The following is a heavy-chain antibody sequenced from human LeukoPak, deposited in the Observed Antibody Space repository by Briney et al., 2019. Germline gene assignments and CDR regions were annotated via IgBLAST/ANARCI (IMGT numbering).Heavy chain of an antibody. J-gene: IGHJ4*02. D-gene: IGHD3-22*01. CDR1: GYSISSGYY. V-gene: IGHV4-38-2*01. CDR2: IYYSGST. CDR3: ARNDSSGYFDY. Sequence: RPSETLSLTCAVSGYSISSGYYWGWIRQPPGKGLERIGSIYYSGSTHYNPSLKSRVTISVDTSKNQFSLKLNSVTAADTAVYYCARNDSSGYFDYWGQGTLVTVSS.